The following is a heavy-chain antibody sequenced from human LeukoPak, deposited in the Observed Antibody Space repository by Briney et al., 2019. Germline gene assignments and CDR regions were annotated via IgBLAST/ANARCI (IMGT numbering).Heavy chain of an antibody. V-gene: IGHV3-30*04. Sequence: GGSLRLSCAASGFTFSSYAMYWVRQAPGKGLEWVAVISYDGSDKFYADSVKGRFTISRDSSKNTLYLQMNSLRPEDTAVYYCARARPSMWIDYWGQGTLVTVSS. CDR3: ARARPSMWIDY. D-gene: IGHD5-12*01. J-gene: IGHJ4*02. CDR2: ISYDGSDK. CDR1: GFTFSSYA.